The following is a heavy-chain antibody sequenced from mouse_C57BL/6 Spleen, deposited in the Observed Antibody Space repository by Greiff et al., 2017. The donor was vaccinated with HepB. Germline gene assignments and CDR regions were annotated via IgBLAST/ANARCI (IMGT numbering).Heavy chain of an antibody. D-gene: IGHD2-4*01. CDR2: IWSGGST. J-gene: IGHJ3*01. CDR1: GFSLTSYG. CDR3: ARIDDYGRAWFAY. V-gene: IGHV2-2*01. Sequence: QVQLKQSGPGLVQPSQSLSITCTVSGFSLTSYGVHWVRQSPGKGLEWLGVIWSGGSTDYNAAFISRLSISKDNSTSQVFFKMNSLQADDTAIYYCARIDDYGRAWFAYWGQGTLVTVSA.